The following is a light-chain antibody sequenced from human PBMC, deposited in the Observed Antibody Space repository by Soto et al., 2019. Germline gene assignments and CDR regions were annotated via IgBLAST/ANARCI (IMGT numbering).Light chain of an antibody. V-gene: IGLV1-40*01. J-gene: IGLJ2*01. CDR2: ENT. CDR1: SSNFGAGFA. CDR3: QSYDSSLSGSV. Sequence: QLVLTQPPSVSGAPGQRVTISCTGSSSNFGAGFAVQWYQQLPGTAPKVLIYENTKRPSGVPGRFSGSKSGTSASLAITGLQAEDEAYYYCQSYDSSLSGSVFGGGTKLTVL.